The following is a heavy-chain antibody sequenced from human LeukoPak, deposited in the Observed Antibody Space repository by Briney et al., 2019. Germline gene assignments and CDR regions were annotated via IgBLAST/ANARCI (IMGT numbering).Heavy chain of an antibody. CDR1: GYTFTGYA. J-gene: IGHJ4*02. Sequence: GASVKVSCKASGYTFTGYAISWVRQAPGQGLERMGWVSAYNGATNYAQNFQDRVTMTTDTPTTTAYMELRSLRSDDTAVYFCARVDLYYDSSGYSRAANDYWGQGTLVTVSS. V-gene: IGHV1-18*01. D-gene: IGHD3-22*01. CDR2: VSAYNGAT. CDR3: ARVDLYYDSSGYSRAANDY.